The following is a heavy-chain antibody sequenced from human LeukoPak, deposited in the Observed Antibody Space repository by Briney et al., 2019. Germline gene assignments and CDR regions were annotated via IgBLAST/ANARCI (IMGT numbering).Heavy chain of an antibody. CDR2: ISSSSSTI. Sequence: PGGSLRLSCAASGFTFSSYSMNWVRQAPGKGLEWVSYISSSSSTIYYADSVKGRFTISRDNAKNSLYLQMNSLRAEDTAVYYCARDFGSSSSGSDYWGQGTLVTVPS. V-gene: IGHV3-48*01. J-gene: IGHJ4*02. D-gene: IGHD6-6*01. CDR3: ARDFGSSSSGSDY. CDR1: GFTFSSYS.